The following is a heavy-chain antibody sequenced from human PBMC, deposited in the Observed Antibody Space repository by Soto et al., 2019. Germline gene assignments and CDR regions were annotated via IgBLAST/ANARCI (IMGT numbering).Heavy chain of an antibody. Sequence: ASVKVSCKASGYNFHRYYLHWVRQAPGARLEWLGRISPSTGGAIYAQKYRGRVTLTRDTSISTGYMDLSSLRSDDTAVYYCARANQMVIYPYDYPMDAWRQGTPVTVSS. V-gene: IGHV1-2*06. CDR2: ISPSTGGA. D-gene: IGHD3-22*01. CDR3: ARANQMVIYPYDYPMDA. J-gene: IGHJ6*02. CDR1: GYNFHRYY.